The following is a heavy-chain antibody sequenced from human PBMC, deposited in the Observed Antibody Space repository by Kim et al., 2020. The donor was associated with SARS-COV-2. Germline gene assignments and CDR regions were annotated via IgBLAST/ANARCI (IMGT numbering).Heavy chain of an antibody. CDR2: IYYSGST. CDR3: ARARGQWLGHFDY. Sequence: SETLSLTCTVSGGSISSYYWSWIRQPPGKGLEWIGYIYYSGSTNYNPSLKSRVTISVDTSKNQFSLKLSSVTAADTAVYYCARARGQWLGHFDYWGQGTLVTVSS. V-gene: IGHV4-59*13. CDR1: GGSISSYY. D-gene: IGHD6-19*01. J-gene: IGHJ4*02.